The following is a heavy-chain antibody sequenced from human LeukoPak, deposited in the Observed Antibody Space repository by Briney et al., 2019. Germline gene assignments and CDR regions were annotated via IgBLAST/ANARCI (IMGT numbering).Heavy chain of an antibody. Sequence: PGGSLRLSCAASGFTFRSYAMSWVRQAPGKGLEWVSAISDSGANTYYADSVRGRFTISRDNSKNTVYLQMNSLRAEDTAVYYCAKEHITVTGTGDYWGQGTLVTVSS. CDR1: GFTFRSYA. CDR3: AKEHITVTGTGDY. V-gene: IGHV3-23*01. J-gene: IGHJ4*02. D-gene: IGHD6-19*01. CDR2: ISDSGANT.